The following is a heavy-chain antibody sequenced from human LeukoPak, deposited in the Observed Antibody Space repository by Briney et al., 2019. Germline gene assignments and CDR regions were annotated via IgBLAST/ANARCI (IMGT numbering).Heavy chain of an antibody. D-gene: IGHD4-23*01. CDR1: EDSVSSNSAA. CDR2: TYYRSKWYN. V-gene: IGHV6-1*01. J-gene: IGHJ4*02. CDR3: ARGLVATVVTRLDFDY. Sequence: SQTLSLTCAISEDSVSSNSAAWNWIRQSPSRGLEWLGRTYYRSKWYNDYAVSVKSRITINPDTSKNQSSLQLNSVTPEDTAVYYCARGLVATVVTRLDFDYWGQGTLVTVSS.